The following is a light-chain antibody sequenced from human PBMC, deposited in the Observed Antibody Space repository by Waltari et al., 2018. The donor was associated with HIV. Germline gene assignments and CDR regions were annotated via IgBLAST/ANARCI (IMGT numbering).Light chain of an antibody. CDR1: SSTTGSNF. CDR3: AAWDDSLSGPV. CDR2: RNN. V-gene: IGLV1-47*01. J-gene: IGLJ2*01. Sequence: QSVLTQPPSASGTPGQRVTISSSGRSSTTGSNFVHWYQQLPGTAPKLLIYRNNQRPSGVPDRFSGSKSGTSASLAISGLRSEDEADYYCAAWDDSLSGPVFGGGTKLTVL.